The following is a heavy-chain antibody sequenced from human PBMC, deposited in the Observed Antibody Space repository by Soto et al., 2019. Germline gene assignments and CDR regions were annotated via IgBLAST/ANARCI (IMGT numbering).Heavy chain of an antibody. Sequence: ASVKVSCKASGYTFTSYGISWLRQAPGQGLEWMGWISAYNGNTNYAQKLQGRVTMTTDTSTSTAYMELRSLRSDDTAVYYCARDRDSSSSKYYYYYGMDVWGQGTTVTVSS. CDR2: ISAYNGNT. CDR3: ARDRDSSSSKYYYYYGMDV. V-gene: IGHV1-18*01. J-gene: IGHJ6*02. CDR1: GYTFTSYG. D-gene: IGHD6-6*01.